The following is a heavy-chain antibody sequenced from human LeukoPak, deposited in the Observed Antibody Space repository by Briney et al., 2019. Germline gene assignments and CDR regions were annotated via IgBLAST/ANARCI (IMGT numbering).Heavy chain of an antibody. V-gene: IGHV4-30-4*08. Sequence: SETLSLTCTVSGGSISSGDYYWSWIRQPPGKGLEWIGYIYYSGSTYYNPSLKSRVTISVDTSKNQFSLKLSSVTAADTAVYYCARGGCSGGSCYSGVNWFDPWGQGTLVTVSS. CDR1: GGSISSGDYY. CDR2: IYYSGST. D-gene: IGHD2-15*01. CDR3: ARGGCSGGSCYSGVNWFDP. J-gene: IGHJ5*02.